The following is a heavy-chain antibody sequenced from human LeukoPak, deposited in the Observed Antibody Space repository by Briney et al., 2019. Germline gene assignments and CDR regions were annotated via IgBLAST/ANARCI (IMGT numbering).Heavy chain of an antibody. CDR1: GGSISSYY. V-gene: IGHV4-59*01. CDR2: IYYSGST. J-gene: IGHJ6*03. D-gene: IGHD2-2*01. CDR3: ARAGRYCSSASCWIGDYYMDV. Sequence: SETLSLTCTVSGGSISSYYWSWIRQPPGKGLEWIGYIYYSGSTNYNPSLKSRVTISVDTSKNQFSLKLSSVTAADTAVYYCARAGRYCSSASCWIGDYYMDVWGKGTTVTVSS.